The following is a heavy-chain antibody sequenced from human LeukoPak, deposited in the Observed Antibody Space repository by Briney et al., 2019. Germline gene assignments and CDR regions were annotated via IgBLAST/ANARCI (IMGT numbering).Heavy chain of an antibody. CDR3: ARDSTRYYGQQPTRAFDI. Sequence: GGSLRLSCAASGFTFSSYSMNWVRQAPGKGLEWVSSISSSSSYIYYADSVKGRFTISRDNAKNSLYLQMNSLRAEDTAVYYCARDSTRYYGQQPTRAFDIWGQGTMVTVSS. CDR1: GFTFSSYS. CDR2: ISSSSSYI. J-gene: IGHJ3*02. V-gene: IGHV3-21*01. D-gene: IGHD3-16*01.